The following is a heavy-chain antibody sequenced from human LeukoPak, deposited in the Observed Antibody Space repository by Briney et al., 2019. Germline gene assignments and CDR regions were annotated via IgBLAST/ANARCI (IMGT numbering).Heavy chain of an antibody. Sequence: PSETLSLTCTVSGGTISIYYWSWLRLPAGEGLEWIGRIYTNGNTNYNPSLKSRVTMSVDTSKNQFSLRLSSVTAADTAVYYCAGLANSVYDFYYYINVWGKGTTVTVSS. D-gene: IGHD5/OR15-5a*01. CDR3: AGLANSVYDFYYYINV. J-gene: IGHJ6*03. V-gene: IGHV4-4*07. CDR2: IYTNGNT. CDR1: GGTISIYY.